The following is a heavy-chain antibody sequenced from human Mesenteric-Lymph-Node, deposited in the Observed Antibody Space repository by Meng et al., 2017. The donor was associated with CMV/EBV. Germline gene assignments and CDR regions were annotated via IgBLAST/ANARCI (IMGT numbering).Heavy chain of an antibody. CDR3: ATLPLTTMSAGYYGMDV. CDR2: ISNNNGNT. Sequence: ASVKVSCKVSGYTFTKYGISWVRQAPGQGLEWMGWISNNNGNTNYAQNLQGRVTMTTDTSTSTAYMELGRLRADDTAVYYCATLPLTTMSAGYYGMDVWGQGTTVTVSS. J-gene: IGHJ6*02. CDR1: GYTFTKYG. D-gene: IGHD4/OR15-4a*01. V-gene: IGHV1-18*01.